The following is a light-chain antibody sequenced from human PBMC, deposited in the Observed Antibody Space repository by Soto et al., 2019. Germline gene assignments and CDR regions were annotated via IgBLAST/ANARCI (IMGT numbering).Light chain of an antibody. J-gene: IGKJ3*01. V-gene: IGKV3-15*01. CDR3: QQYNNWPPVT. Sequence: VLTQSPVTLSLSPGERATLFCRASQSVSSSSLAWYQQKPGQAPRLLMYGASTRATGIPARFSGSGSGTEFTLTISSLQSEDFAVYYCQQYNNWPPVTFGPGTKVDIK. CDR2: GAS. CDR1: QSVSSS.